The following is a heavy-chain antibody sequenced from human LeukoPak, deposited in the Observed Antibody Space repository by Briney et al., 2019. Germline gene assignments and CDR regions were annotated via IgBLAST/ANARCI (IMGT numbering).Heavy chain of an antibody. V-gene: IGHV4-61*02. CDR1: GGSISSGSYY. CDR2: IYTNGHT. Sequence: ASETLSLTCTVSGGSISSGSYYWSWIRQPAGKGLEWIGRIYTNGHTNYDPSLKSRVTISVDTSKNQFSLKLSSVTAADTAVYYCARGPIIDYWGQGTLVTVSS. J-gene: IGHJ4*02. CDR3: ARGPIIDY.